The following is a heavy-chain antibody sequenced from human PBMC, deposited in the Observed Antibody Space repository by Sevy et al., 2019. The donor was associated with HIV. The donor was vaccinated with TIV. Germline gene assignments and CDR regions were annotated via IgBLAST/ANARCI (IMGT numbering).Heavy chain of an antibody. D-gene: IGHD3-16*02. Sequence: GESLKISCKGSGYSFTSYWIGWVRQMPGKGLEWMGIIYPGDSDTRYSPSFQGQVTISADKSISTAYLQWSNLKASDTAMYYCARTITFGGVIVDIDAFDIWGQGTMVTVSS. CDR1: GYSFTSYW. J-gene: IGHJ3*02. CDR2: IYPGDSDT. V-gene: IGHV5-51*01. CDR3: ARTITFGGVIVDIDAFDI.